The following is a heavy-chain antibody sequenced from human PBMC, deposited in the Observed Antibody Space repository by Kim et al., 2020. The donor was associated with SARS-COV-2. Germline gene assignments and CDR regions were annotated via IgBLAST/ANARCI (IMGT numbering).Heavy chain of an antibody. V-gene: IGHV3-30*18. CDR3: AKERGSGAAAGTNYYYG. D-gene: IGHD6-13*01. CDR1: GFTFSSYG. CDR2: ISYDGSNK. J-gene: IGHJ6*01. Sequence: GGSLRLSCAASGFTFSSYGMHWVRQAPGKGLEWVAVISYDGSNKYYADSVKGRFTISRDNSKNTLYLQMNSLRAEDTAVYYCAKERGSGAAAGTNYYYG.